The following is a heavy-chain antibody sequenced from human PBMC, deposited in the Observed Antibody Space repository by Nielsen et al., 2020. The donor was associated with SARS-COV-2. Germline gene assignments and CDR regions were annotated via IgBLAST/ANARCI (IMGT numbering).Heavy chain of an antibody. Sequence: GGSLRLSCAASGFTFSNFGMTWVRQAPGKGLEWLSSFYRSGSSADYAPSVRGRFTISRDDSKNTLYLQMNSLRAEDTAVYYCARDITPTGGGSSWSYWGQGTLVTVSS. CDR2: FYRSGSSA. V-gene: IGHV3-23*03. CDR1: GFTFSNFG. J-gene: IGHJ4*02. D-gene: IGHD6-13*01. CDR3: ARDITPTGGGSSWSY.